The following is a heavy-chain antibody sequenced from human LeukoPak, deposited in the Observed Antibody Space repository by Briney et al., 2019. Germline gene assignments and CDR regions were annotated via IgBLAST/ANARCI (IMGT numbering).Heavy chain of an antibody. CDR2: ISSSSSYI. V-gene: IGHV3-21*01. D-gene: IGHD3-10*01. CDR1: GFTFSSYS. J-gene: IGHJ6*02. Sequence: GGPLRLSCAASGFTFSSYSMNWVRQAPGKGLEWVSSISSSSSYIYYADSVKGRFTISRYNAKNSLYLQMNSLRAEDTAVYYCARDRPSGTHYYYYGMDVWGQGTTVTVSS. CDR3: ARDRPSGTHYYYYGMDV.